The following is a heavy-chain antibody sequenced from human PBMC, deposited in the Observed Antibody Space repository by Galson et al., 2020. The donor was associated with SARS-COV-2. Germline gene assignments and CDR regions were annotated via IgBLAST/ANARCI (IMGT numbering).Heavy chain of an antibody. J-gene: IGHJ4*02. V-gene: IGHV3-23*01. D-gene: IGHD6-19*01. CDR1: GFNFSIYA. Sequence: TGGSLRLSCAASGFNFSIYAMTWVRQAPGKGLEWVSTISNSGGGTYYKDSVKGRFTISRDNSKNTLYLQMKSLRGEDTAVHYCASLFYAGRAVAGPFDYWGQGTVVTVSS. CDR3: ASLFYAGRAVAGPFDY. CDR2: ISNSGGGT.